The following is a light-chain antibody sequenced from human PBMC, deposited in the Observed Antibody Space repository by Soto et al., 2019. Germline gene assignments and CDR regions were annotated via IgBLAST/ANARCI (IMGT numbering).Light chain of an antibody. J-gene: IGKJ1*01. Sequence: EIVMTQSPATLSVSPGERATLSCRASQSVSSNLAWYQQKPGQAPRLLIYGASTRATGIPARFSGSGSGTEVTLTISSLQAEDFAVYYWQQYNNGGTFGQGTKVEIK. CDR3: QQYNNGGT. V-gene: IGKV3-15*01. CDR1: QSVSSN. CDR2: GAS.